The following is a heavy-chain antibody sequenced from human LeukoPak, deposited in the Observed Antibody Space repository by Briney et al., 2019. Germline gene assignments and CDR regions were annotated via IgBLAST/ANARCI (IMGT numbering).Heavy chain of an antibody. Sequence: ASVKVSCKASGYTFTSNYIHRVRQPPGQGLEWMGMIYPRDGSTSYAQKFQGRVTVTRDTSTSTVHMELSGLRSEDTAVYYCARAVTTLDYAYDYWGQGTLVTVSS. CDR3: ARAVTTLDYAYDY. V-gene: IGHV1-46*01. J-gene: IGHJ4*02. D-gene: IGHD4-17*01. CDR1: GYTFTSNY. CDR2: IYPRDGST.